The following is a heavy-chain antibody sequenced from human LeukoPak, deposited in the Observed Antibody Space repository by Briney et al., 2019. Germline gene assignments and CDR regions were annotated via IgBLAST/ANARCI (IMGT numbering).Heavy chain of an antibody. CDR2: IDSRGTST. CDR1: GFTFSSYW. CDR3: ARGGSGKTQDDVFDI. Sequence: PGGSLRLSCAASGFTFSSYWMHWVRQAPGKGLVWVSHIDSRGTSTSYADSVKGRFTISRDNAKNSLYLQMNSLRAEDTAVYYCARGGSGKTQDDVFDIWGQGTMVTVSS. J-gene: IGHJ3*02. V-gene: IGHV3-74*01. D-gene: IGHD3-10*01.